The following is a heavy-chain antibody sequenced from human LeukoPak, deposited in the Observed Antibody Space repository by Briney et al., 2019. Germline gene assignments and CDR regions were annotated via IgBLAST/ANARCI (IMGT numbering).Heavy chain of an antibody. CDR3: AKGGYGYWYFDL. D-gene: IGHD5-18*01. V-gene: IGHV3-30*02. CDR1: GFTFSSYA. CDR2: IRYDGSNK. J-gene: IGHJ2*01. Sequence: GGSLRLSCAASGFTFSSYAMHWVRQAPGKGLEWVAFIRYDGSNKYYADSVKGRFTISRDNSKNTLYLQMNSLRAEDTAVYYCAKGGYGYWYFDLWGRGTLVTVSS.